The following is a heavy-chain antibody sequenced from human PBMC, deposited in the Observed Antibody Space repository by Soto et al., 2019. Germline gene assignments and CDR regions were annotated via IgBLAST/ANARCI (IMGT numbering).Heavy chain of an antibody. CDR1: GFTFSGSA. J-gene: IGHJ4*02. D-gene: IGHD5-18*01. CDR3: AKGSYGYDY. CDR2: IRSKANSYAT. Sequence: PGGSLSLSCAASGFTFSGSAMHWVRQASGKGLEWVGRIRSKANSYATAYAASVKGRFTISRDDSKNTAYLQMNSLRAEDTVVYYCAKGSYGYDYWGQGTLVTVSS. V-gene: IGHV3-73*01.